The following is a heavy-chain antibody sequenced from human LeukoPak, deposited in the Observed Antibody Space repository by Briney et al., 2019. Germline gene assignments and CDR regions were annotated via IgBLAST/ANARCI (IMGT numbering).Heavy chain of an antibody. V-gene: IGHV4-39*02. D-gene: IGHD7-27*01. J-gene: IGHJ5*02. CDR1: GGSISSSSYY. CDR2: IYYSGST. Sequence: SETLSLTCTVSGGSISSSSYYWGWIRQPPGKGLEWIGSIYYSGSTYYNPSLKSRVTISVDTSKNQFSLKLSSVTAADTAVYYCATEVELGIPYSWLDPWGQGVLVTVSS. CDR3: ATEVELGIPYSWLDP.